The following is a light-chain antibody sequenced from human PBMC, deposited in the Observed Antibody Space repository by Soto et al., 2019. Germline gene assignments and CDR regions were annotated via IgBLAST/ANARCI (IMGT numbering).Light chain of an antibody. CDR2: GAS. Sequence: EIVLTQSPGTLSLSPGERATLSCRASQSVSSSYLAWYQQKPGQAPRPLIYGASSRATGIPDRFSGSGSGTDFTLTISRLEPEDFAVYYCQQYLFGGGTKVDIK. CDR3: QQYL. V-gene: IGKV3-20*01. CDR1: QSVSSSY. J-gene: IGKJ4*01.